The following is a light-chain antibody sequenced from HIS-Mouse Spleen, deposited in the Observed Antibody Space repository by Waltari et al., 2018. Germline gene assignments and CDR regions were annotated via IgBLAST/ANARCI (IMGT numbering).Light chain of an antibody. J-gene: IGLJ1*01. V-gene: IGLV2-23*01. Sequence: QSALTQPASVSGSPGQSITISCNGTRSDVGSYNLVSWYQQHPGKAPKLMIYEGSKRPSGVSNRFSGSKSGNTASLTISGLQAEDEADYYCCSYAGSSTYVFGTGTKVTVL. CDR3: CSYAGSSTYV. CDR2: EGS. CDR1: RSDVGSYNL.